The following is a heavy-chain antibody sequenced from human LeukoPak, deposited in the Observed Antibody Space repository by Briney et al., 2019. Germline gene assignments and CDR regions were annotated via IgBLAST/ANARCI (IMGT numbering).Heavy chain of an antibody. Sequence: GESLKISCKGSGYSFTSYWIGWVRQMPGKGLKWMGIIYPGDSDTRYSPSFQGQVTISADKSISTAYLQWSSLKASDTAMYYCARLDTAMVHLYYFDYWGQGTLVTVSS. CDR3: ARLDTAMVHLYYFDY. J-gene: IGHJ4*02. CDR1: GYSFTSYW. V-gene: IGHV5-51*01. D-gene: IGHD5-18*01. CDR2: IYPGDSDT.